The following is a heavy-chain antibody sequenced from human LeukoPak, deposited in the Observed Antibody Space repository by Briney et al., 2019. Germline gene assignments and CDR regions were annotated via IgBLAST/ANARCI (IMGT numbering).Heavy chain of an antibody. J-gene: IGHJ4*02. Sequence: PSGTLSLTCAVYGGSFSGYYWSWIRQPPGKGLEWIGEINHSGSTNYNPSLKSRVTISVDTSKNQFSLKLSSVTAADTAVYYCARATYYYGSSGYSLFDYWGQGTLVTVSS. CDR1: GGSFSGYY. V-gene: IGHV4-34*01. CDR2: INHSGST. D-gene: IGHD3-22*01. CDR3: ARATYYYGSSGYSLFDY.